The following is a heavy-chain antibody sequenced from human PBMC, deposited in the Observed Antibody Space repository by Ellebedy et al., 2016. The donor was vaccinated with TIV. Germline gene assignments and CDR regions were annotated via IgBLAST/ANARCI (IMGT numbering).Heavy chain of an antibody. CDR3: TRLGSGWDH. CDR2: IRSKANSYAT. J-gene: IGHJ4*02. Sequence: GESLKISCAASGFTFTASAMHWVRQASGRGLEWVGRIRSKANSYATAYAASVKGRFTISRDDSKNTAYLQMNSLKTEDTAAYYCTRLGSGWDHWGQGTLVTVSS. CDR1: GFTFTASA. V-gene: IGHV3-73*01. D-gene: IGHD6-19*01.